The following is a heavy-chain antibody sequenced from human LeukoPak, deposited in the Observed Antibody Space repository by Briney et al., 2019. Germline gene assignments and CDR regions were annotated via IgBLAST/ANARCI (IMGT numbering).Heavy chain of an antibody. J-gene: IGHJ4*02. V-gene: IGHV3-64*01. CDR2: ITLDGTST. D-gene: IGHD6-19*01. CDR3: ARVAVPGTYDY. Sequence: GGSLRLSCAASGFPFRSYAMHWVRQAPGKGLEYVSAITLDGTSTYYANSVKGRFTISRDNSKNTLYLQMGSLRAEDMAVYYCARVAVPGTYDYWGQGTLVTVSS. CDR1: GFPFRSYA.